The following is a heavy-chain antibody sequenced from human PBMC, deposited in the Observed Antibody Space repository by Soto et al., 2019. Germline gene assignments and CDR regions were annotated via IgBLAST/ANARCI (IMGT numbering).Heavy chain of an antibody. D-gene: IGHD3-22*01. V-gene: IGHV3-23*01. J-gene: IGHJ4*02. Sequence: TGGSLRLSCVASGFTFRTYAMTWVRQAPGKGLEWVSTIVGRGASTYYADSVKGRFTISRDNSKTTLYLQMNSLRAEDTAVYYCARDTPFGPIVVVDYWGQGTLVTVSS. CDR2: IVGRGAST. CDR1: GFTFRTYA. CDR3: ARDTPFGPIVVVDY.